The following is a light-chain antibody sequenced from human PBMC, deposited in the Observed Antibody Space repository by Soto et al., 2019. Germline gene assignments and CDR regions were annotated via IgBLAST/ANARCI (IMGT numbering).Light chain of an antibody. CDR2: DVR. Sequence: QSALTQPASVSGSPGHSITISCTGSSSDVGAYDYVSWYQQHPGKAPKLMIYDVRNRPSGVSNRFSGSKSGNTASLTISGLQAEDEADYYCSSYTSTSNVVFGGGTKLTVL. CDR1: SSDVGAYDY. CDR3: SSYTSTSNVV. V-gene: IGLV2-14*01. J-gene: IGLJ2*01.